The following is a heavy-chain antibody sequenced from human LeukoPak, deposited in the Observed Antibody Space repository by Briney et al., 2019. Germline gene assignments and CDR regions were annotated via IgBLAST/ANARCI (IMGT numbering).Heavy chain of an antibody. CDR1: GYTFTAYY. V-gene: IGHV1-2*02. CDR2: INPNSGGT. CDR3: ARVGSITARKNYFDY. J-gene: IGHJ4*02. Sequence: ASAKVSCKAAGYTFTAYYIHWVRQAPGQGLEWMGWINPNSGGTNSAQKFQGRVTITRDSSISTAYMEISRLTSDDTAVYHCARVGSITARKNYFDYWGQGTLVTVSS. D-gene: IGHD6-6*01.